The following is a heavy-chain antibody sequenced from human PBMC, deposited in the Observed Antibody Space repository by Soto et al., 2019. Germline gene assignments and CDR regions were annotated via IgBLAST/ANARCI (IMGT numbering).Heavy chain of an antibody. CDR3: ARDRATVPPLNWFDP. Sequence: QVQLVQSGAEVKKPGASVKVSCKASGYTFTSYDMHWVRQAPGQRLEWMGWINAGNGNTKYSQKFQGRVTITRDTSASTAYMELSSLRSEDTAVYYCARDRATVPPLNWFDPWGQGTLVTVSS. V-gene: IGHV1-3*01. D-gene: IGHD4-4*01. CDR2: INAGNGNT. J-gene: IGHJ5*02. CDR1: GYTFTSYD.